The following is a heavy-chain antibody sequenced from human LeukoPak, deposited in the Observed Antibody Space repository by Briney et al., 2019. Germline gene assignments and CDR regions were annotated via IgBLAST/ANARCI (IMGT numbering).Heavy chain of an antibody. V-gene: IGHV3-43*02. J-gene: IGHJ4*02. CDR2: ISGDGGST. D-gene: IGHD3-22*01. CDR1: GFTFDDYA. Sequence: GGSLRLSCAASGFTFDDYAMHWVRQAPGKGLEWVSLISGDGGSTYYADSVKGRFTISRDNSKNSLYLQMNSLRTEDTALYYCANGGDSSGYALLDYWGQGTLVTVSS. CDR3: ANGGDSSGYALLDY.